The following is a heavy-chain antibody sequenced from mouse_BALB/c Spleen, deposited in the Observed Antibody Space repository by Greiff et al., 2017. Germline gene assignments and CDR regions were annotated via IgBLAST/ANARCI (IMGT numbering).Heavy chain of an antibody. CDR3: TRVSVTTATGFAY. D-gene: IGHD1-2*01. CDR1: GYTFTSYW. CDR2: IYPGSGST. J-gene: IGHJ3*01. Sequence: LQQPGSELVRPRASVKLSCKASGYTFTSYWMHWVKQRPGQGLEWIGNIYPGSGSTNYDEKFKSKATLTVDTSSSTAYMQLSSLTSEDSAVYYCTRVSVTTATGFAYWGQGTLVTVSA. V-gene: IGHV1S22*01.